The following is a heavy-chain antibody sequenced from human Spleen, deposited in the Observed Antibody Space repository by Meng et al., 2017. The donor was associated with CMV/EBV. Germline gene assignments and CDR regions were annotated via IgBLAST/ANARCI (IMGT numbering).Heavy chain of an antibody. D-gene: IGHD3-3*01. CDR2: VYYTGTA. J-gene: IGHJ4*02. CDR1: GFSISDGYY. Sequence: GSLRLSCTVSGFSISDGYYWGWVRQPPGKGLEWIGDVYYTGTAHYSPSLESRVTMSVDTSKNQIFLKLRSVTAADTAVYYCTRRPISRGDYWGQGTLVTVSS. V-gene: IGHV4-38-2*02. CDR3: TRRPISRGDY.